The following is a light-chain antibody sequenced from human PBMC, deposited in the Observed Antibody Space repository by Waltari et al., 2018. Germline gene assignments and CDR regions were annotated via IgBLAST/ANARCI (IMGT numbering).Light chain of an antibody. V-gene: IGLV2-23*02. Sequence: QSALTQPASVSGSPGQSITISCTGTSSDVWSYNLVSWYQQHPGKAPKLLIYEDSKRPSGVSNRFSGSKSGNTASLTISGLQAEDEADYYCYSYAGSNTFVFGGGTKLTVL. J-gene: IGLJ2*01. CDR3: YSYAGSNTFV. CDR1: SSDVWSYNL. CDR2: EDS.